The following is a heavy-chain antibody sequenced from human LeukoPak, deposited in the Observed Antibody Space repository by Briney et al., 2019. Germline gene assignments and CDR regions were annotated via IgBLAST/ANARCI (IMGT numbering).Heavy chain of an antibody. CDR2: INSNTGGT. CDR3: VREGNYYDRLXX. D-gene: IGHD3-22*01. V-gene: IGHV1-2*06. Sequence: GASVKVSCKASGYTFTAWYIHWVRQAPGQGLEWMGRINSNTGGTNYAQKFQGRVTATRDTSINMAYMELSGLTYDDTAVYYCVREGNYYDRLXXWGQGTLVT. J-gene: IGHJ1*01. CDR1: GYTFTAWY.